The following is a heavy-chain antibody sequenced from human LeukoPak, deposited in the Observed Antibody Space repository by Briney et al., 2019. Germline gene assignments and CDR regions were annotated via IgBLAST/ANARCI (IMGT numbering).Heavy chain of an antibody. CDR2: ISSSGSTI. D-gene: IGHD4-23*01. CDR3: ARVGNPVYYYYMDV. J-gene: IGHJ6*03. V-gene: IGHV3-48*03. CDR1: GFTFSSYE. Sequence: PGGSLRLSCAASGFTFSSYEMNWVRQAPGKGLEWVSYISSSGSTIYYADSVKGRFTISRDNAKNSLYLQMNSLRAEDTAVYYCARVGNPVYYYYMDVWGKGTTVTISS.